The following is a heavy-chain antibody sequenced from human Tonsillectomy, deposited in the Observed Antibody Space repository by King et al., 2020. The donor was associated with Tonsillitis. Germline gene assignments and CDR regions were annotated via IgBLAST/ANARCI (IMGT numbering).Heavy chain of an antibody. CDR2: IYNDGGA. V-gene: IGHV3-66*01. D-gene: IGHD2-8*02. CDR3: AGDCCTGSRADH. J-gene: IGHJ4*02. Sequence: VQLVDSGGGLVQPGGSLRLFCAASGFNVGDWYITWVRQAPGKGLEWLSDIYNDGGAYYAETLKGRFTISRDNSKNTVHLQMNRLTVEDTAVYYCAGDCCTGSRADHWGQGVLVSVSS. CDR1: GFNVGDWY.